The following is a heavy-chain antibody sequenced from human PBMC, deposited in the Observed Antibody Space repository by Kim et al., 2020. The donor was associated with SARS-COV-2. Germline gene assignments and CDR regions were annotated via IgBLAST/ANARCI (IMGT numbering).Heavy chain of an antibody. V-gene: IGHV3-23*01. CDR2: ISGSGGST. CDR1: GFTFSSYA. Sequence: GGSLRLSCAASGFTFSSYAMSWVRQAPGKGLEWVSAISGSGGSTYYADSVKGRFTISRDNSKNTLYLQMNSLRAEDTAVYYCAKSPPPFSWVRYGSGSYVDYWGQGTLVTVSS. CDR3: AKSPPPFSWVRYGSGSYVDY. J-gene: IGHJ4*02. D-gene: IGHD3-10*01.